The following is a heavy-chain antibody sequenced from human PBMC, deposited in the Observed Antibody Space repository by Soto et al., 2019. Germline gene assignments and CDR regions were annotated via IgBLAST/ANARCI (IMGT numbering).Heavy chain of an antibody. D-gene: IGHD2-15*01. Sequence: EVQLVESGGGLVKPGGSLRLSCAVSGFTFDKVWMNSVRPATGKGLEWVGRIKSKTDGGATDYAGPVKGRITITRHNTKNMLNLKMNRLKTDATGIYFYTTARDDLLNRGQGTLLTISS. J-gene: IGHJ4*02. V-gene: IGHV3-15*07. CDR1: GFTFDKVW. CDR3: TTARDDLLN. CDR2: IKSKTDGGAT.